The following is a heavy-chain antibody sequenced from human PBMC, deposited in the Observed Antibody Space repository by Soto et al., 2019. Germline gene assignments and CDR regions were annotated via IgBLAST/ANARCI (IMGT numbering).Heavy chain of an antibody. CDR3: AKDNDSSGYYYYYYGMDV. Sequence: GGSLRLSCAASGFTFDDYTMHWVRQAPGKGLEWVSLISWDGGSTYYADSVKGRFTISRDNSKNSLYLQMNSLRTEDTALYYCAKDNDSSGYYYYYYGMDVWGQGTTVTVSS. D-gene: IGHD3-22*01. CDR1: GFTFDDYT. CDR2: ISWDGGST. J-gene: IGHJ6*02. V-gene: IGHV3-43*01.